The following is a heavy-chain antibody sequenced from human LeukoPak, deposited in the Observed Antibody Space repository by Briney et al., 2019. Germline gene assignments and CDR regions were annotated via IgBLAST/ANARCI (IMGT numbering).Heavy chain of an antibody. D-gene: IGHD5-12*01. CDR2: INSDGSSI. J-gene: IGHJ4*02. CDR1: GFTFSSYW. Sequence: GGSLRLSCAASGFTFSSYWMHWVRQAPGKGLVWVSRINSDGSSITYTDSVEGRFTISRDNAKNTLYLQMNSLRVEDTAVYYCAREGRVSGYDFDCWGQGTLVTVSS. V-gene: IGHV3-74*03. CDR3: AREGRVSGYDFDC.